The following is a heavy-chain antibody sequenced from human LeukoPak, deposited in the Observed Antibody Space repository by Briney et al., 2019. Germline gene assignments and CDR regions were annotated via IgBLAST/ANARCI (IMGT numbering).Heavy chain of an antibody. V-gene: IGHV4-39*01. D-gene: IGHD1-26*01. CDR2: ISYSGNT. J-gene: IGHJ6*02. CDR1: GGSFSSDTYY. Sequence: PSETLSLTCSVSGGSFSSDTYYWGWIRQPPEKGLQWIGTISYSGNTYYNPSLKSRVTISVDTSKNQFSLKLIPVTAADTAVYYCARRSGSHGVHYGLDVWGQGTTVTVSS. CDR3: ARRSGSHGVHYGLDV.